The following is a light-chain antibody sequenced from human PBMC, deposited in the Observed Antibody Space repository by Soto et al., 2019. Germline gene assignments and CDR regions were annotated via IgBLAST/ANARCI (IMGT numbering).Light chain of an antibody. CDR2: EAS. V-gene: IGKV1-9*01. Sequence: DIQLTQSPSLLSTSVGDRVTITCRASQGMNNYLAWYQQKPGKAPKLLIYEASTLESGVPSRFSGSGSGSEFTLTISSLQPEDFATYYCQQRSTYPVTFGQGTRLEIK. CDR1: QGMNNY. CDR3: QQRSTYPVT. J-gene: IGKJ5*01.